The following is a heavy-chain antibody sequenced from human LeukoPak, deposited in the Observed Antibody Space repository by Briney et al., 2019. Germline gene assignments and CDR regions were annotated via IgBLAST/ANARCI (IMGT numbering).Heavy chain of an antibody. J-gene: IGHJ6*02. D-gene: IGHD2-15*01. V-gene: IGHV4-61*02. Sequence: SQTLSLTCTVSGGSISSGSYYWSWIRQPAGKGLEWSGRIYTSGSTNYNPSLKSRVTISVDTSEDQFSLKLSSVTGADPGVYYCARTIGYCSGGSWFQDYYYYGLDVWGQGTTVTVSS. CDR1: GGSISSGSYY. CDR3: ARTIGYCSGGSWFQDYYYYGLDV. CDR2: IYTSGST.